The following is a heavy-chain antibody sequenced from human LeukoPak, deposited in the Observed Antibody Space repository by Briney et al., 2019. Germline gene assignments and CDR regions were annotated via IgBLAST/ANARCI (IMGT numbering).Heavy chain of an antibody. J-gene: IGHJ3*02. CDR2: IYYSGST. V-gene: IGHV4-39*02. D-gene: IGHD1-26*01. Sequence: SETLSLTCTVSGGSISSISYYWRWIRQPPAKGLEWIGSIYYSGSTYYNQSLTSRVTISVDTCKSHFSLKLGSVTAADTAVYYCVRRMGVTTSGAFDISGQGAMGPVSP. CDR1: GGSISSISYY. CDR3: VRRMGVTTSGAFDI.